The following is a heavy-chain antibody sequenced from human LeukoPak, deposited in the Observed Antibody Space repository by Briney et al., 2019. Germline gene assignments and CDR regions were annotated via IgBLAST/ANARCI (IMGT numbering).Heavy chain of an antibody. CDR2: ISAYNGNT. J-gene: IGHJ4*02. CDR3: ARDFAAAGTWGH. V-gene: IGHV1-18*01. Sequence: ASVKVSCTASGYTFTNYGISWVRQAPGQGLKWLGWISAYNGNTKYTQTLHGRVTMTTHTSTSTAYMELRSLRSADTAVYYCARDFAAAGTWGHWGQGTLVIVSS. D-gene: IGHD6-13*01. CDR1: GYTFTNYG.